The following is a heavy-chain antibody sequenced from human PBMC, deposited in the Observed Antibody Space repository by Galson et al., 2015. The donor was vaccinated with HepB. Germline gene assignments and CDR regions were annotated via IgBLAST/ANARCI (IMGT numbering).Heavy chain of an antibody. V-gene: IGHV1-46*01. J-gene: IGHJ4*02. D-gene: IGHD3-16*01. CDR3: ARGRPGGLYYFDY. Sequence: SVKVSCKASGYTFTSYYMHWVRQAPGQGLEWMGVINPSGGSTNYAQNFQGRVTMTRDTSTTIVYMELTSLKSDDTAVYYCARGRPGGLYYFDYWGQGALVTVSS. CDR1: GYTFTSYY. CDR2: INPSGGST.